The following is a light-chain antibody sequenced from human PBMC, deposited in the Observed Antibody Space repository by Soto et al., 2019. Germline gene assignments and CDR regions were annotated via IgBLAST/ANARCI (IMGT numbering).Light chain of an antibody. J-gene: IGKJ1*01. V-gene: IGKV1-5*03. CDR1: QSISSW. Sequence: DIQMTQSPSTLSASVGDRVTITCRASQSISSWLAWYQQKPGKAPKLLIYKASSLESGVPSRFSGSGSGTKFTLTISSLQPDYFANYYCQQYNSYPWTFVQGTKVEIK. CDR3: QQYNSYPWT. CDR2: KAS.